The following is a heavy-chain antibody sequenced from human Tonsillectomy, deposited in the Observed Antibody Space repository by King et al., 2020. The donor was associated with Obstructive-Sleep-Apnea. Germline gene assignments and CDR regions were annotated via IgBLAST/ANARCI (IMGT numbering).Heavy chain of an antibody. J-gene: IGHJ4*02. CDR3: ARGGDYGDYRTAVGADY. CDR1: GGSISSGAYS. D-gene: IGHD4-17*01. V-gene: IGHV4-30-4*07. Sequence: QLQESGPGLVKPSQTLSLTCAVSGGSISSGAYSWSWIRQPPGKGLGLIGDIYYSGSTYYNPSLKSRVTISVDTSKNQFSRKLSSGTAADTAVYYCARGGDYGDYRTAVGADYWGQGTLVTVSS. CDR2: IYYSGST.